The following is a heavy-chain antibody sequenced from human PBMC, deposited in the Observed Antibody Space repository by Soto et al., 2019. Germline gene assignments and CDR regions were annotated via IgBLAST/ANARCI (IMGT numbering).Heavy chain of an antibody. D-gene: IGHD2-2*01. CDR1: GASMSGYY. V-gene: IGHV4-59*08. CDR3: ARQILRATSQGDAFDI. Sequence: PSETLSLTCTVSGASMSGYYWTWIRQPPGKGLEWIAYIYYSGSSKYNPSLKSRISISVDTSKNQFSLKLTSVSAADTAIYYCARQILRATSQGDAFDIWGQGTVVTVSS. CDR2: IYYSGSS. J-gene: IGHJ3*02.